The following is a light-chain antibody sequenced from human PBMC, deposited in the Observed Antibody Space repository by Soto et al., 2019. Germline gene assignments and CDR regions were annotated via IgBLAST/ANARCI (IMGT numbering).Light chain of an antibody. V-gene: IGLV2-14*01. Sequence: QSARTQPASVSGSPGQSITISCTGTSSDVGGYHYVSWYQQYPGIAPKVMIYDVSNRPSGVSNRFSGSKSGNTASLTISGLQAEDEDDYYCSSYTTSSSYVFGTGTKVTVL. CDR1: SSDVGGYHY. J-gene: IGLJ1*01. CDR2: DVS. CDR3: SSYTTSSSYV.